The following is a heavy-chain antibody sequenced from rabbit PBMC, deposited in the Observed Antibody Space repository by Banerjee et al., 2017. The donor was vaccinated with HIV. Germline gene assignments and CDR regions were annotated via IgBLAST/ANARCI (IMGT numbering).Heavy chain of an antibody. CDR3: ARDLAGVIGWNFNL. CDR2: IYLGSSGST. V-gene: IGHV1S45*01. Sequence: QEQLVESGGGLGQPERYLTLTCTASGFSFSSSYYMCWVRQAPGKGLEWIACIYLGSSGSTYYASWAKGRFTISKASWTTVTLQMTSLTAADTASYFCARDLAGVIGWNFNLWGQGTLVTVS. CDR1: GFSFSSSYY. J-gene: IGHJ4*01. D-gene: IGHD4-1*01.